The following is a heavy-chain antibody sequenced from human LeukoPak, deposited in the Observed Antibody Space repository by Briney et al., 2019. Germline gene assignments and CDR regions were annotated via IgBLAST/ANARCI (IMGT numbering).Heavy chain of an antibody. V-gene: IGHV4-59*01. CDR3: ARDLGYSYGSFDY. J-gene: IGHJ4*02. D-gene: IGHD5-18*01. CDR2: IYYSGST. CDR1: GGSIGSYY. Sequence: SETLSLTCTVSGGSIGSYYWSWIRQPPGKGLEWIGYIYYSGSTNYNPSLKSRVTISVDTSKNQFSLKLSSVTAADTAVYYCARDLGYSYGSFDYWGQGTLVTVSS.